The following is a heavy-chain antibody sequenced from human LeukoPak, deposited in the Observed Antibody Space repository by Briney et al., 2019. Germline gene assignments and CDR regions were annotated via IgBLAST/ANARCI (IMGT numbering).Heavy chain of an antibody. J-gene: IGHJ4*02. Sequence: SETLSLTCTVSGGSISSNSHYWGWIRQPPGKGLEWIGSIYYSGSTYYKPSLKGRVTISVDTSKNQFSLKLSSVTAADTAVYYCASRSGPYYYDSSGYLYYFDYWGQGTLVTVSS. CDR2: IYYSGST. CDR3: ASRSGPYYYDSSGYLYYFDY. CDR1: GGSISSNSHY. V-gene: IGHV4-39*07. D-gene: IGHD3-22*01.